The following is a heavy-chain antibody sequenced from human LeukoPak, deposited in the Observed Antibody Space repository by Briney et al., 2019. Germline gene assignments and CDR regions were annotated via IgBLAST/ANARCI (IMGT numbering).Heavy chain of an antibody. J-gene: IGHJ5*02. CDR3: ARGDYDYVWGSFDP. Sequence: ASVKVSCKASGYTFTSYYMHWVRQAPGQGLEWMGIINLSGGSTTSAQKFQGRLTMTRDTSTSTVYMELSSLRSEDTAVYYCARGDYDYVWGSFDPWGQGTLVTVSS. D-gene: IGHD3-16*01. V-gene: IGHV1-46*01. CDR2: INLSGGST. CDR1: GYTFTSYY.